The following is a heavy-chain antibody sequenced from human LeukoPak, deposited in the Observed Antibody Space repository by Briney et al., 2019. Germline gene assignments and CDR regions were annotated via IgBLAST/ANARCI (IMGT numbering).Heavy chain of an antibody. V-gene: IGHV4-38-2*02. Sequence: SETLSLTCTVSGYSISSGYYWGWIRQPPGKGLEWIGSIYHSGSTYYDPSLKSRVTISVDTSKNQFSLKLGSVTAADTAVYYCARDEDRLFDPWGQGTLVTVSS. J-gene: IGHJ5*02. CDR3: ARDEDRLFDP. CDR2: IYHSGST. CDR1: GYSISSGYY. D-gene: IGHD1-14*01.